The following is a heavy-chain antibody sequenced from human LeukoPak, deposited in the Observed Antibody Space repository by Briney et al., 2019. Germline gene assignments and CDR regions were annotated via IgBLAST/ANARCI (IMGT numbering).Heavy chain of an antibody. J-gene: IGHJ4*02. CDR2: ISLTGLT. V-gene: IGHV4-30-4*01. CDR3: SRENGAFSPFGY. Sequence: SETLSLTCTVSGGSISSGDYYWSWVRQPPGQGLEWIGEISLTGLTHYNPSLESRVTVSLDKSKSQLSLNLTSVTAADTAVYYCSRENGAFSPFGYWGQGTLVTVLS. D-gene: IGHD2-8*01. CDR1: GGSISSGDYY.